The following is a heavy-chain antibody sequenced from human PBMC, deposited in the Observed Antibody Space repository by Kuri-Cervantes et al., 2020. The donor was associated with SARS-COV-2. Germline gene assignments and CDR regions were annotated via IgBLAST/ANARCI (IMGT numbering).Heavy chain of an antibody. V-gene: IGHV4-39*01. CDR1: GGSISSSSYY. D-gene: IGHD1-26*01. CDR2: IYYSRST. Sequence: SETLSLTCTVSGGSISSSSYYWGWIRQPPGKGLEWIGSIYYSRSTYYNPSLKSRVTISVDTSKNQFSLKLSSVTAADTAVYYCARHKWERNYFDYWGQGTLVTVSS. CDR3: ARHKWERNYFDY. J-gene: IGHJ4*02.